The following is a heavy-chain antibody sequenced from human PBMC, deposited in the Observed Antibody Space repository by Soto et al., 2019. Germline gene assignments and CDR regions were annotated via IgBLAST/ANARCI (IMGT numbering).Heavy chain of an antibody. CDR2: IYTSGTT. Sequence: SETLSLTCTVSGRSMSGYYWSWIRQPAGERLERIGRIYTSGTTDFNPSLKGRVTMSVDTSKNQFSLKLTSVTAADTALYYCAREDYYDTGYYVVWGQGTQVTVSS. J-gene: IGHJ4*02. CDR3: AREDYYDTGYYVV. CDR1: GRSMSGYY. V-gene: IGHV4-4*07. D-gene: IGHD3-9*01.